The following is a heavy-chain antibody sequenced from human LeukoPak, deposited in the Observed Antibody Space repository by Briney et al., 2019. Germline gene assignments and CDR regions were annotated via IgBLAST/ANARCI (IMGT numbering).Heavy chain of an antibody. J-gene: IGHJ4*02. Sequence: GGSLRLSCAASGFTFSSYEMNWVRRAPGKGLEWVSVIYSDGSTYYADSVKGRFTISRDNSKNTVYLQMNSLRAEDTAVYYCARDPGYSYGYDYWGQGTLVTVSS. CDR2: IYSDGST. D-gene: IGHD5-18*01. CDR1: GFTFSSYE. V-gene: IGHV3-66*01. CDR3: ARDPGYSYGYDY.